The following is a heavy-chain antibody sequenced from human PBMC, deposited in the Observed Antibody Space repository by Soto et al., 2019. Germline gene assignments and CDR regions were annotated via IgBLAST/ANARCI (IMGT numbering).Heavy chain of an antibody. J-gene: IGHJ6*02. V-gene: IGHV1-18*01. D-gene: IGHD6-19*01. CDR3: AKDHLAVAGTPLYYYGMDV. CDR2: ISAYNGNT. Sequence: ASVKVSCKASGYTFTNYGISWVRQAPGQGLEWMGWISAYNGNTNYAQNLQGRVTMTTDTSTSTAYMELRSLRSDDTAVYYCAKDHLAVAGTPLYYYGMDVWGQGTTVTVSS. CDR1: GYTFTNYG.